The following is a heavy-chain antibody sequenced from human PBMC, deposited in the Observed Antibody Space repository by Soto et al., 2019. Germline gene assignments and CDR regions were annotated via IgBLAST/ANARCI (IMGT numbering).Heavy chain of an antibody. CDR3: ARDPMYSSSWYAYYYYGMDV. CDR2: ISSSSSTI. V-gene: IGHV3-48*01. J-gene: IGHJ6*02. D-gene: IGHD6-13*01. Sequence: EVPLXESGXGLVQPGGSLRLSFAASGFTFSSYSMNWVRQAPGKGLEWVSYISSSSSTIYYADSVKGRFTISRDNAKNSLYLQMNSLRAEDTAVYYCARDPMYSSSWYAYYYYGMDVWGQGTTVTVSS. CDR1: GFTFSSYS.